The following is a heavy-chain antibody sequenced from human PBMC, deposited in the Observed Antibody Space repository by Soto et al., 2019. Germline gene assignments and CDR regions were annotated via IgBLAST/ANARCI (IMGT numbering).Heavy chain of an antibody. CDR1: GYNLTELS. CDR3: ARGLTSNGWPEYYFDS. J-gene: IGHJ4*02. Sequence: ASVKVSCKVSGYNLTELSMHWVRQAPGKGLEWMGGFDPEDGETIYAQKFQGRVTMTEDTSTDTAYMELSSLRSEDTAVYYCARGLTSNGWPEYYFDSWGQGTLVTVSS. CDR2: FDPEDGET. V-gene: IGHV1-24*01. D-gene: IGHD6-19*01.